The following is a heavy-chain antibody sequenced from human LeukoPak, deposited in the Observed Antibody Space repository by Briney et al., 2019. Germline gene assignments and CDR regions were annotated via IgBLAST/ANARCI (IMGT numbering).Heavy chain of an antibody. CDR1: GYTFTGYY. CDR2: INPNSGGT. Sequence: ASVKVSCKASGYTFTGYYMHWVRQAPGQGLEWMGWINPNSGGTNYAQKFQGRVTMTRDTSISTAYMELSRLRSYDTAVYYCARDLSYSWWEQLVPGYWGQGTLVTVSS. D-gene: IGHD6-6*01. CDR3: ARDLSYSWWEQLVPGY. V-gene: IGHV1-2*02. J-gene: IGHJ4*02.